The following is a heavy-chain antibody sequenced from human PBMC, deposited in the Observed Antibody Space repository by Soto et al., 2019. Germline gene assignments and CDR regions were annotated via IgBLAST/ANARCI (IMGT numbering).Heavy chain of an antibody. Sequence: ASVKVSCKASGYTFTSYAMHWVRQAPGQRLEGMGWINAGNGNTKYSQKFQGRVTITRDTSASTAYMELSSLRSEDTAVYYCARRGEVGTGSPPRNYYYYMDVWGKGTTVTVSS. D-gene: IGHD3-10*01. CDR1: GYTFTSYA. V-gene: IGHV1-3*01. CDR3: ARRGEVGTGSPPRNYYYYMDV. J-gene: IGHJ6*03. CDR2: INAGNGNT.